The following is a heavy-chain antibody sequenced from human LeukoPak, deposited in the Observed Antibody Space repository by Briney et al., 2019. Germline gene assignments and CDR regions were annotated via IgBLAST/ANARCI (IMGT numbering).Heavy chain of an antibody. CDR3: ARLWFGSYQQSY. CDR1: GGSINIDNW. CDR2: IYHSGST. J-gene: IGHJ4*02. V-gene: IGHV4-4*02. D-gene: IGHD3-10*01. Sequence: SETLSLTCAVSGGSINIDNWWSWVRQPPGKGLEWIGEIYHSGSTNYNPSLKSRVTISVDKSKNQFSLKLSSVTAADTAVYYCARLWFGSYQQSYWGQGTLVTVSS.